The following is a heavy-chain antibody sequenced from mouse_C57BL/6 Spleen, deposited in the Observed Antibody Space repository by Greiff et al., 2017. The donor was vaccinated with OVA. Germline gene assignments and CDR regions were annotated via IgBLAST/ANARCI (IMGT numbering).Heavy chain of an antibody. CDR3: ARRRGYYYGSSYVNYAMDY. V-gene: IGHV1-82*01. CDR1: GYAFSSSW. D-gene: IGHD1-1*01. Sequence: QVQLKQSGPELVKPGASVKISCKASGYAFSSSWMNWVKQRPGKGLEWIGRIYPGDGDTNYNGKFKGKATLTADKSSSTAYMQLSSLTSEDSAVYFCARRRGYYYGSSYVNYAMDYWGQGTSVTVSS. CDR2: IYPGDGDT. J-gene: IGHJ4*01.